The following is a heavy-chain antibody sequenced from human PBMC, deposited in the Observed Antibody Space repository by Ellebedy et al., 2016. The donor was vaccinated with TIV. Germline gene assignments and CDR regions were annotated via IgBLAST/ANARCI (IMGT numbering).Heavy chain of an antibody. Sequence: GGSLRLSCTASGFTFSHYNMDWVRQAPGKELEWVSSISSSGSSIHYADSVKGRFIISSDNAKNSLSLQMNNLRAEDTALYYCAREEYNGGSGFDYWGQGALVTVSS. J-gene: IGHJ4*02. D-gene: IGHD4-23*01. CDR1: GFTFSHYN. V-gene: IGHV3-21*01. CDR3: AREEYNGGSGFDY. CDR2: ISSSGSSI.